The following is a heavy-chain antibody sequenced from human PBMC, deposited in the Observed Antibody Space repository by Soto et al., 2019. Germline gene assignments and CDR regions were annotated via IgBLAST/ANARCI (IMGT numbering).Heavy chain of an antibody. J-gene: IGHJ6*02. Sequence: GGSLRLSCAASGFTFSSYAMSWVRQAPGKGLEWVSAISGSGGSTYYADSVKGRFTISRDNSKNTLYLQMNSLRAEDTAVYYCAKDRGGSGGYSYGYHYYYYYGMDVWGQGTTVTVSS. V-gene: IGHV3-23*01. CDR2: ISGSGGST. D-gene: IGHD5-18*01. CDR3: AKDRGGSGGYSYGYHYYYYYGMDV. CDR1: GFTFSSYA.